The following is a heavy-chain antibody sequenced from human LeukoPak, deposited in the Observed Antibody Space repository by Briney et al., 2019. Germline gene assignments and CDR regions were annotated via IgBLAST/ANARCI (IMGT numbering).Heavy chain of an antibody. J-gene: IGHJ4*02. CDR1: GYTFTSYA. CDR2: INDGDGNT. Sequence: ASVKVSYKASGYTFTSYAVHWVRRAPGQSLEWMGYINDGDGNTKYSQEFQGRVTITRDTSAIIVYMELSSLRSGDMAFYYCARERGEFGGSYFLDYWGQGTLVTVSS. D-gene: IGHD1-26*01. V-gene: IGHV1-3*03. CDR3: ARERGEFGGSYFLDY.